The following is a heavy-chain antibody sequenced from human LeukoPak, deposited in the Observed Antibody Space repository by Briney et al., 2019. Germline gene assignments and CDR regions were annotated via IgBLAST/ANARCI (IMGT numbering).Heavy chain of an antibody. V-gene: IGHV3-30*02. CDR1: GFTFSSYG. CDR3: AKDRDDYGDS. CDR2: IRYDGSNK. Sequence: GGSLRLSCAAPGFTFSSYGMHWVRQAPGKGLEWVAFIRYDGSNKYYADSVKGRFTISRDKSKNTLYLQMNSLRAEDTAVYYCAKDRDDYGDSWGQGTLVTVSS. J-gene: IGHJ4*02. D-gene: IGHD3-10*01.